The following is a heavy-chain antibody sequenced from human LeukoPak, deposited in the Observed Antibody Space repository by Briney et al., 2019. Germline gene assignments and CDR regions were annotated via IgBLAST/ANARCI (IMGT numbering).Heavy chain of an antibody. Sequence: PGGSLRLSCAASGFTFSSYAMSWVRQAPGKGLEWVANIKRDGSEKYYVDSVKGRFTISRDNAKNSLYLQMNSLRAEDAAVCYCAAGEGDYWGQGTLVTVSS. D-gene: IGHD3-16*01. CDR3: AAGEGDY. CDR2: IKRDGSEK. CDR1: GFTFSSYA. V-gene: IGHV3-7*02. J-gene: IGHJ4*02.